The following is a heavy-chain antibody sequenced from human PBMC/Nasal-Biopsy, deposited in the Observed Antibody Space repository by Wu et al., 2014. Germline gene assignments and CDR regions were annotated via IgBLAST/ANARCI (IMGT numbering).Heavy chain of an antibody. V-gene: IGHV3-23*01. CDR1: GLTFNNNA. Sequence: LRLSCAASGLTFNNNAMTWVRQAPGKGLEWVSSISDSGSRTYYVDSVKGRFTISRDNSKNTLFLQMHSLRAEDTAVYYCAPAPGMGIAVGFDIRGQGTMVTVSS. CDR3: APAPGMGIAVGFDI. J-gene: IGHJ3*02. CDR2: ISDSGSRT. D-gene: IGHD6-19*01.